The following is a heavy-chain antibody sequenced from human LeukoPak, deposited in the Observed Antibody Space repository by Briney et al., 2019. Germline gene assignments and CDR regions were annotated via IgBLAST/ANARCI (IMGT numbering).Heavy chain of an antibody. D-gene: IGHD3-10*01. CDR2: INHSGST. V-gene: IGHV4-34*01. CDR3: ARAPPRYYYGSGSRTGRDY. CDR1: GGSFSGYY. Sequence: PSETLSLTCAVYGGSFSGYYWSWIRQPPGKGLEWIGEINHSGSTNNNPSLKSRVTISVDTSKNQFSLKLSSVTAADTAVYYCARAPPRYYYGSGSRTGRDYWGQGTLVTVSS. J-gene: IGHJ4*02.